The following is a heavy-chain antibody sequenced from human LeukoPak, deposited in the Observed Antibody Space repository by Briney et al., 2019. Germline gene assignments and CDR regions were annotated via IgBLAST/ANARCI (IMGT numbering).Heavy chain of an antibody. D-gene: IGHD2-2*01. J-gene: IGHJ4*02. V-gene: IGHV3-21*04. CDR2: ISSSSSYI. Sequence: GGSLRLSCAASGFTFSSYSMNWVRQAPGKGLEWVSSISSSSSYIYYADSVKGRFTISRDNAKNSLYLQTNSLRAEDTAVYYCARGPGGQDIVVVPAAMPWDYWGQGTLVTVSS. CDR3: ARGPGGQDIVVVPAAMPWDY. CDR1: GFTFSSYS.